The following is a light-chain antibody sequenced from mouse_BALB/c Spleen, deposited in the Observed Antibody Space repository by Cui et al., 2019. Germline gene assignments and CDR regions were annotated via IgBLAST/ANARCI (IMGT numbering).Light chain of an antibody. J-gene: IGKJ4*01. CDR1: QSVIYRYNQKNY. Sequence: IVITQSPSSLAVSAGEKVTMSCKSSQSVIYRYNQKNYLAWYQQKPGQSPKLLIYWASTRDSGVPARFTGSGSGTDFTLTISSVQAEDLAVYYCHQCRSSIFTFGSGTKLEIK. V-gene: IGKV8-27*01. CDR3: HQCRSSIFT. CDR2: WAS.